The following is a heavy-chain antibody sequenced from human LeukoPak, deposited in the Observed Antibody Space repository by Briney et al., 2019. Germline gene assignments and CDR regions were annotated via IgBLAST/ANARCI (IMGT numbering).Heavy chain of an antibody. CDR2: IIPIFGTA. J-gene: IGHJ4*02. CDR3: ADLVYCSSSSCYEPFNQT. V-gene: IGHV1-69*13. CDR1: GGTFSSYA. Sequence: GASVKVSCKASGGTFSSYAISWVRQAPGQGLEWMGGIIPIFGTANYAQKFQGRVTITADDSTSTAYMELSSLRSEDTAVYYCADLVYCSSSSCYEPFNQTWGQGTLVTVSS. D-gene: IGHD2-2*01.